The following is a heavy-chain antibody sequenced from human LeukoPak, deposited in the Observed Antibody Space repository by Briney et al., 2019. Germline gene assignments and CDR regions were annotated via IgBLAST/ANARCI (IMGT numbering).Heavy chain of an antibody. V-gene: IGHV4-39*07. CDR2: GDYSGGT. CDR3: ASGGYCSSTSCYPNWFDP. Sequence: SQTLSLTCTVSGGSISSGCYYWSWLRQPPGKGLEWIVSGDYSGGTYYHPSLESRVAISADKSKNQFSLKLTSVTGADTAVYYCASGGYCSSTSCYPNWFDPWGQGTLVTVSS. CDR1: GGSISSGCYY. J-gene: IGHJ5*02. D-gene: IGHD2-2*01.